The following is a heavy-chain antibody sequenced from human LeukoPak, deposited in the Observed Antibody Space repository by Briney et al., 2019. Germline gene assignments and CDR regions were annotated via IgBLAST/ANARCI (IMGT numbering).Heavy chain of an antibody. J-gene: IGHJ4*02. CDR1: GGSFSGYH. CDR3: ARTRITIFGVAKSRFDY. V-gene: IGHV4-34*01. CDR2: INHSGST. Sequence: SETLSLTCAVYGGSFSGYHWSWIRQPPGKGLEWIGEINHSGSTNYNPSLKSRVTISVDTSKNQFSLKLSSVTAADTAVYYCARTRITIFGVAKSRFDYWGQGTLVTVSS. D-gene: IGHD3-3*01.